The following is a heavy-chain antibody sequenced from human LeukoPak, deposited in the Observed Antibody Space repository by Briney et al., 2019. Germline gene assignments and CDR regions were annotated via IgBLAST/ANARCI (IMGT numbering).Heavy chain of an antibody. V-gene: IGHV3-53*01. J-gene: IGHJ5*02. D-gene: IGHD6-13*01. CDR3: ARVAAAAGTNLGWFDP. CDR1: GFTVSSNY. CDR2: IFSGGST. Sequence: GGSLRLSCAASGFTVSSNYMSWVRQAPGKGLEWVSFIFSGGSTYYADSVKGRFTISRDNSKNTLYLQMNSLRAEDTAVYYCARVAAAAGTNLGWFDPWGQGTLVTVSS.